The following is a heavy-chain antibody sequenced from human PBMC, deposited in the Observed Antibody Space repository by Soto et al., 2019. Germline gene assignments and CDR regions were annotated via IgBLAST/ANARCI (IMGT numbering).Heavy chain of an antibody. D-gene: IGHD3-22*01. CDR3: AKPSSIYYDSSGYSGYYYGIDV. CDR1: GVTFRNFG. CDR2: ISGSGGST. Sequence: GVFLRHSRAASGVTFRNFGMHRISKDKGKGLEWVSSISGSGGSTSYADSVQGRFTISRDNSTHTLYLQMNSLRAEDTAVYYCAKPSSIYYDSSGYSGYYYGIDVWGQRPTLTV. J-gene: IGHJ6*02. V-gene: IGHV3-23*01.